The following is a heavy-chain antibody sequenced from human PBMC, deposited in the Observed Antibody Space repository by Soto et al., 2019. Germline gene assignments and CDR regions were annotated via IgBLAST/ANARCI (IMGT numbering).Heavy chain of an antibody. CDR3: ASSQGDY. Sequence: EVHLVESGGVVVQPGGSLRLSCAASGFTFGDHNMHWVRQASGKGLEWVSLISWDGETTYYADSVKGRFTISRDNSKNSLYLQMNALTTEDTALYYCASSQGDYWGQGTLVTVAS. J-gene: IGHJ4*02. CDR1: GFTFGDHN. CDR2: ISWDGETT. V-gene: IGHV3-43*01.